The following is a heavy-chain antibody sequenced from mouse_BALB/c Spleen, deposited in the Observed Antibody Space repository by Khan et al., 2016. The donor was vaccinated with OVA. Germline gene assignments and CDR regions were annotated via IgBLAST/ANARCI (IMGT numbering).Heavy chain of an antibody. Sequence: QVQLKESGAELVRPGASVKMSCKASGYTFTSYTIHWIKKRPGQGLEWIGYINPGNGYTNYNQKFKDRATLTTDKSSTTAYLQLSSLTSDDSAVYNCVRDGAYHRNDGWFAYWGQGTLVTASA. CDR2: INPGNGYT. CDR3: VRDGAYHRNDGWFAY. V-gene: IGHV1-4*01. J-gene: IGHJ3*01. D-gene: IGHD2-14*01. CDR1: GYTFTSYT.